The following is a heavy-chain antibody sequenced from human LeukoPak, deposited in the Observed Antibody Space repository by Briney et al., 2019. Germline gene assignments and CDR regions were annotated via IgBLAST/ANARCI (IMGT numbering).Heavy chain of an antibody. D-gene: IGHD5-18*01. CDR2: IQYDGSNK. Sequence: PGGSLRLSCAASGFTFSNYGMHWVRQAPGKGLEWVTFIQYDGSNKYYVDSVKGRFTISRDNSKKTLYLQMNSLRVEDTAVYYCAKDLRYIYAFENWGQGTLVTVSS. CDR3: AKDLRYIYAFEN. J-gene: IGHJ4*02. CDR1: GFTFSNYG. V-gene: IGHV3-30*02.